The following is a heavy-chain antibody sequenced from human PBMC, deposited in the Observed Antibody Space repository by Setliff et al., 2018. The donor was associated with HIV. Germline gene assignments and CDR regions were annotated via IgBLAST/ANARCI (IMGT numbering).Heavy chain of an antibody. CDR3: ASVLRYYGSGSYPFGY. V-gene: IGHV3-66*01. CDR2: INGGTSI. D-gene: IGHD3-10*01. Sequence: GGSLRLSCVASGITVSGIYMTWVRQAPGKGLEWVSVINGGTSIYYADSVKGRFTISRDNAKNSLYLQMNSLRAEDTAVYYCASVLRYYGSGSYPFGYWGQGTLVTVSS. CDR1: GITVSGIY. J-gene: IGHJ4*02.